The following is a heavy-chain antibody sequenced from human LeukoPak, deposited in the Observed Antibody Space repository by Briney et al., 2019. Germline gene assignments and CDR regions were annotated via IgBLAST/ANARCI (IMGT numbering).Heavy chain of an antibody. V-gene: IGHV1-69*02. CDR1: GGTFSSYT. CDR3: ASSTIFGVVTRPFDP. CDR2: IIPILGRA. J-gene: IGHJ5*02. Sequence: SVNVSCKASGGTFSSYTISWVRHAREQGLGWMGRIIPILGRAKYAQKFQGRVTITADKSTSTAYMELSSLRSEDTAVYYCASSTIFGVVTRPFDPWGQGTLVTVS. D-gene: IGHD3-3*01.